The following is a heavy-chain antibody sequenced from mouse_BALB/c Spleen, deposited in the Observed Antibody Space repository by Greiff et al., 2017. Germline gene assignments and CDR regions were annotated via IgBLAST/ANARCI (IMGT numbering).Heavy chain of an antibody. V-gene: IGHV5-9-1*01. Sequence: VMLVESGGGLVKPGGSLKLSCAASGFTFSSYAMSWVRQTPEKRLEWVATISSGGSYTYYPDSVKGRFTISRDNAKNTLYLQMSSLRSEDTAMYDCARLNYGSSYGYWYFDVWGAGTTVTVSS. D-gene: IGHD1-1*01. CDR2: ISSGGSYT. CDR3: ARLNYGSSYGYWYFDV. CDR1: GFTFSSYA. J-gene: IGHJ1*01.